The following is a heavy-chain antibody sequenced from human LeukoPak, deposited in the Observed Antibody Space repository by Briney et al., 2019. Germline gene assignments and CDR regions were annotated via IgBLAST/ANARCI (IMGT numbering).Heavy chain of an antibody. D-gene: IGHD3-10*01. J-gene: IGHJ3*02. CDR2: ITSSGTNM. CDR1: GFILSSYK. Sequence: PGGSLRLSCTASGFILSSYKMKWVRQAPGKGLEWVSYITSSGTNMYYADSVKGRFTISRDNAKNSLYLQMNSLRAEDTGVYYCARDYYASGSYNSWASDIWGQGTMVTVS. CDR3: ARDYYASGSYNSWASDI. V-gene: IGHV3-48*03.